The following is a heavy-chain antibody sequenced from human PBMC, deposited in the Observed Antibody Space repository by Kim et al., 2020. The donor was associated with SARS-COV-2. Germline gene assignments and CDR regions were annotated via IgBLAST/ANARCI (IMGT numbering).Heavy chain of an antibody. CDR3: ARGWYSSSFYYYYYMDV. J-gene: IGHJ6*03. Sequence: LKRLVTISVDTSKNQFSLKLSSVTAADTAVYYCARGWYSSSFYYYYYMDVWGKGTTVTVSS. V-gene: IGHV4-34*01. D-gene: IGHD6-6*01.